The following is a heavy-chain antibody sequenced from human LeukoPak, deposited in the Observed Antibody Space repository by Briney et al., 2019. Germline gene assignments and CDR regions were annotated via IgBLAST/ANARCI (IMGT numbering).Heavy chain of an antibody. CDR3: ATGPPNVVVMDY. J-gene: IGHJ4*02. CDR1: GYTLTELS. Sequence: ASVKVSCKVSGYTLTELSMHWVRQAPGKGLEWMGGFDPEDGETIYAQKFQGRVTMTEDTSTDTAYMELSSLRSEDTAVYYCATGPPNVVVMDYWGQGTLVTVSS. CDR2: FDPEDGET. D-gene: IGHD3-22*01. V-gene: IGHV1-24*01.